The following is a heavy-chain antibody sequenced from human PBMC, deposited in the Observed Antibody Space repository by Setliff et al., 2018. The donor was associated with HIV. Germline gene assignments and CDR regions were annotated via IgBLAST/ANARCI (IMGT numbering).Heavy chain of an antibody. CDR1: GRSFSSYY. D-gene: IGHD3-9*01. CDR2: INHSGST. Sequence: PSETLSLTCAVYGRSFSSYYWSWIRQPPGKGLEWIGEINHSGSTNYSPSLKSRLTMSVDTSKNQVSLKLTSVTAADTAVYYCARYKCINFACVGFDIWGQGTVVT. J-gene: IGHJ3*02. CDR3: ARYKCINFACVGFDI. V-gene: IGHV4-34*10.